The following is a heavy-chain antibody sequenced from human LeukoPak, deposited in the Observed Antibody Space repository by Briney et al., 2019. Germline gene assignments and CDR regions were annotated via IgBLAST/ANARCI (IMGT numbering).Heavy chain of an antibody. J-gene: IGHJ4*02. CDR1: GFTFSSYG. CDR3: TRATGYSSSDRDY. D-gene: IGHD6-13*01. Sequence: GRSLRLSCAASGFTFSSYGMHWVRQAPGKGLEWVGRIRSKANSYATAYAASVKGRFTISRDDSKNTAYLQMNSLKTEDTAVYYCTRATGYSSSDRDYWGQGTLVTVSS. CDR2: IRSKANSYAT. V-gene: IGHV3-73*01.